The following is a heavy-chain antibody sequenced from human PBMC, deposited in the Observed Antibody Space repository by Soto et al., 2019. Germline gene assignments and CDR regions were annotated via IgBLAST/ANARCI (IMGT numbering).Heavy chain of an antibody. CDR1: GFSLTTSGVG. CDR2: IYWDDDK. CDR3: AHRVLRTVFGLVTTTAIYFDF. V-gene: IGHV2-5*02. Sequence: QITLNESGPTVVRPTETLTLTCRFSGFSLTTSGVGVGWIRQSPGKAPEWLAFIYWDDDKRYSASLKSRLTNPKDTSKNQVVLTVSDLDPTDTATYYCAHRVLRTVFGLVTTTAIYFDFWGQGTPVAVSS. J-gene: IGHJ4*02. D-gene: IGHD3-3*01.